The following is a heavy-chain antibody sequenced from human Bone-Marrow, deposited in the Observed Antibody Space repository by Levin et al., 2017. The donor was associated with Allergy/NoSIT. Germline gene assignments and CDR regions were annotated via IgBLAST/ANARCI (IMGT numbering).Heavy chain of an antibody. V-gene: IGHV4-39*01. CDR1: GGSISSSSYY. CDR3: ARQLAMVLNWYFDL. CDR2: IYYSGST. D-gene: IGHD4/OR15-4a*01. Sequence: SQTLSLTCTVSGGSISSSSYYWGWIRQPPGKGLEWIGSIYYSGSTYYNPSLKSRVTISVDTSKNQFSLKLSSVTAADTAVYYCARQLAMVLNWYFDLWGRGTLVTVSS. J-gene: IGHJ2*01.